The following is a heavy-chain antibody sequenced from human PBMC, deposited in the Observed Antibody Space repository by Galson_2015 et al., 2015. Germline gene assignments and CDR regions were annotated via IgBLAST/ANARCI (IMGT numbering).Heavy chain of an antibody. CDR1: GFTFRDYR. Sequence: SLRLSCAASGFTFRDYRMNWVRPAPGKGLEWISYISNGGSTIYYADSVKGRFTISRDNAKNSLYLQMNSLRDEDTAVYYCARDGPGVLRFLDVWGKGTTVTASS. CDR3: ARDGPGVLRFLDV. V-gene: IGHV3-48*02. J-gene: IGHJ6*04. CDR2: ISNGGSTI. D-gene: IGHD3-3*01.